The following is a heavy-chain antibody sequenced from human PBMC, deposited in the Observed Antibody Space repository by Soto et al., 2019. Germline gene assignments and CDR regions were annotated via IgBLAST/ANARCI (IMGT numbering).Heavy chain of an antibody. CDR1: GFTFSSYA. V-gene: IGHV3-23*01. D-gene: IGHD3-3*01. CDR2: ISGSGGST. CDR3: AKHLGGALGVVMRLISPLDY. J-gene: IGHJ4*02. Sequence: GGSLRLSCAASGFTFSSYAMSWVRQAPGKGLEWVPAISGSGGSTYYADSVKGRFTISRDNSKNTLYLQMNSLRAEDTAVYYCAKHLGGALGVVMRLISPLDYWGQGTLVTVTS.